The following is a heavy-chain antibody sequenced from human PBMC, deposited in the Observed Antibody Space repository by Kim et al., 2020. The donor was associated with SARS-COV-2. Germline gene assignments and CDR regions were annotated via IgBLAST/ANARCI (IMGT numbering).Heavy chain of an antibody. J-gene: IGHJ4*02. D-gene: IGHD4-17*01. CDR3: AANTVTTGLFDS. CDR2: ITWDGITT. CDR1: GFRFDVYT. V-gene: IGHV3-43*01. Sequence: GGSLRLSCAATGFRFDVYTMHWVRQAPGKGLEWVSLITWDGITTNYAASVEGRFTISRDNRKGSLYLQMNSLRTEDTAFYYCAANTVTTGLFDSWGQGTL.